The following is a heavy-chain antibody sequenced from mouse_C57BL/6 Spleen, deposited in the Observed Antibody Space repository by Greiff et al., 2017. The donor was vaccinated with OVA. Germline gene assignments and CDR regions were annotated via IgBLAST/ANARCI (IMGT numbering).Heavy chain of an antibody. Sequence: QVQLQQPGAELVKPGASVKLSCKASGYTFTSYWMQWVKQRPGQGLEWIGEIAPSDSYTNSNHKFKGKATLTVDTASSTAYMQLSSRTSEDSAVYYCARKAEADWGQGTLVTVSA. V-gene: IGHV1-50*01. J-gene: IGHJ3*01. D-gene: IGHD3-2*02. CDR1: GYTFTSYW. CDR2: IAPSDSYT. CDR3: ARKAEAD.